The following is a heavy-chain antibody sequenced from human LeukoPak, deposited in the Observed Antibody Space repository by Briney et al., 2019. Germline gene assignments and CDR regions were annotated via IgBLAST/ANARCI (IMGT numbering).Heavy chain of an antibody. D-gene: IGHD2-2*01. J-gene: IGHJ6*03. CDR3: ARVGEPIVVVPAAALGYYYYYMDV. CDR1: GYSISSGYY. V-gene: IGHV4-38-2*02. CDR2: IYHSGST. Sequence: SETLSLTCTVSGYSISSGYYWGWIRQPPGKGLEWIGSIYHSGSTYYNPSLKSRVTISVDTSKNQFSLKLSSVTAADTAVYYCARVGEPIVVVPAAALGYYYYYMDVWGKGTTVTVSS.